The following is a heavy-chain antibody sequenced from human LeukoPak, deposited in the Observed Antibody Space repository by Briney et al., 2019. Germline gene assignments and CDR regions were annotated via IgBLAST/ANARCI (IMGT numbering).Heavy chain of an antibody. CDR2: ISIGTSFI. V-gene: IGHV3-21*01. D-gene: IGHD2/OR15-2a*01. Sequence: GGSLRLSCAASGFTFSSYNMNWVRQAPGKGLEWAAYISIGTSFIYYADSVKGRFTISRDNAKNSLYLQVNSLRAEDTAVYYCARSPTFRGWFDPWGQGTLVTVSS. CDR1: GFTFSSYN. CDR3: ARSPTFRGWFDP. J-gene: IGHJ5*02.